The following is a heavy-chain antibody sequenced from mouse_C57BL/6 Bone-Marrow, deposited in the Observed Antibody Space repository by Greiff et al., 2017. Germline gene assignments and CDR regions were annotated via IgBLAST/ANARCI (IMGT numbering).Heavy chain of an antibody. D-gene: IGHD1-1*01. V-gene: IGHV14-4*01. CDR3: TTGGSSYY. CDR1: GFNIKDDY. CDR2: IDPENGDT. J-gene: IGHJ2*01. Sequence: VQLQQSGAELVRPGASVKLSCTASGFNIKDDYMHWVKQRPEQGLERIGWIDPENGDTEYASKFQGKATITADTSSNTAYLQLSSLTSEDTAVYYCTTGGSSYYWGQGTTLTVSS.